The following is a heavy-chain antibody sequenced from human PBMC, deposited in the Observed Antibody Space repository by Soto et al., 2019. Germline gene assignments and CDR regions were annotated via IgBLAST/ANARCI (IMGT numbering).Heavy chain of an antibody. CDR2: ISFNGLSQ. J-gene: IGHJ3*01. V-gene: IGHV3-30*03. CDR3: ARGGRGLLGAFDV. CDR1: GFTFSSFA. Sequence: QELLVESGGGVVQPGKSLRLSCAASGFTFSSFAMHWVRQAPGKGLEWVSVISFNGLSQFYPDSIRGRFTISRDNSKNTHYLQLDSLTPDDTAVYYCARGGRGLLGAFDVWGQGTEVIVS. D-gene: IGHD3-16*01.